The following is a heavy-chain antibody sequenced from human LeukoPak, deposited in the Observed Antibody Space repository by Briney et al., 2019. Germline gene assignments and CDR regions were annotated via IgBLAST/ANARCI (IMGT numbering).Heavy chain of an antibody. Sequence: PGESLRISCKGSGYSFTSYWIGWVRQMPGKGLEWMGIIYPGDSDTRYSPSFQGQVTISADKSISTAYLQWSSLKASDTAMYYCARHLGARDYYYGMDVWGQGTTVTVSS. CDR2: IYPGDSDT. CDR1: GYSFTSYW. CDR3: ARHLGARDYYYGMDV. V-gene: IGHV5-51*01. J-gene: IGHJ6*02.